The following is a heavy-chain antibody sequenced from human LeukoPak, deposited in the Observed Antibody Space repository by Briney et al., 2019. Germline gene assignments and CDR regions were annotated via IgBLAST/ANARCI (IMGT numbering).Heavy chain of an antibody. CDR3: ASDSISMNAFDA. CDR1: GGSISSSSYY. Sequence: SETLSLTCTVSGGSISSSSYYWGWIRQSPGKGLEWIGSIYYSGSTYYNPSLKSRVTISVDTSKNQFSLKLSSVTAADTAVYYCASDSISMNAFDAWGQGTMVTVSS. J-gene: IGHJ3*01. CDR2: IYYSGST. D-gene: IGHD3-22*01. V-gene: IGHV4-39*07.